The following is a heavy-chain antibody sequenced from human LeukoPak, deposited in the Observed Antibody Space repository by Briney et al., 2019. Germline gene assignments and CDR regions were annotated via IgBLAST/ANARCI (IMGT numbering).Heavy chain of an antibody. CDR3: ASTHFYGLGSYYGWGYYFDY. CDR1: GYTFTGYY. J-gene: IGHJ4*02. Sequence: ASVKVSCKASGYTFTGYYMHWVRQAPGQGLERMGRINPNSGGTNYAQKFQGRVTMTRDTSISTAYMELSRLRSDDTAVYYCASTHFYGLGSYYGWGYYFDYWGQGTLVTVPS. D-gene: IGHD3-10*01. CDR2: INPNSGGT. V-gene: IGHV1-2*06.